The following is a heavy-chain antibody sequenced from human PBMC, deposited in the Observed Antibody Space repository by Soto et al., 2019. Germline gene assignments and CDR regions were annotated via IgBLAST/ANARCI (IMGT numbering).Heavy chain of an antibody. CDR3: ARVYMVRGTIIRYFDY. V-gene: IGHV4-4*02. Sequence: SETLSLTCAVSGGSISSSNLWSWVRQPPGKGLEWIGKIYHSGSTNYNPSLKSRVTISVDKSKNQFSLKLSSVTAADTAVYYCARVYMVRGTIIRYFDYWGQGTLVTVSS. CDR2: IYHSGST. D-gene: IGHD3-10*01. J-gene: IGHJ4*02. CDR1: GGSISSSNL.